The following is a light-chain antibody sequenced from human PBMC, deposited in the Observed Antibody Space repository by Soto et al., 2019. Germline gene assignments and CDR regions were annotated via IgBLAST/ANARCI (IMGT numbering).Light chain of an antibody. J-gene: IGLJ2*01. Sequence: QPVLTQSPSASASLGASVNLTCTLSSGHSSYAIAWHQQQPEKGPRYLMKINSDGSHSKGDGIPDRFSGSSSGAERYLTISSLQSEDEADYYCQTWATGFHVVFGGGTKVTVL. CDR1: SGHSSYA. CDR2: INSDGSH. V-gene: IGLV4-69*01. CDR3: QTWATGFHVV.